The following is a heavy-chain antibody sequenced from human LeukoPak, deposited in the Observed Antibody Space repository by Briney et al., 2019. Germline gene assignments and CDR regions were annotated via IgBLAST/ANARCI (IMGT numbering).Heavy chain of an antibody. CDR2: LYSGRST. CDR1: GFTVSTNY. J-gene: IGHJ2*01. CDR3: ARVGDHFHWYLDL. Sequence: GGSLRLSCAASGFTVSTNYMNWVRQAPGKGLEWVSILYSGRSTYYSDSVEGRCIVSRDSSKNTLSLQMNDLRAEDTAVYYCARVGDHFHWYLDLWGRGTLVTVSS. D-gene: IGHD3-3*02. V-gene: IGHV3-53*01.